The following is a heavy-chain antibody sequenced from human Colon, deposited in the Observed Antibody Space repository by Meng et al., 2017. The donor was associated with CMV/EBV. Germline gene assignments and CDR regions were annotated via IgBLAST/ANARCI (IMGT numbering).Heavy chain of an antibody. J-gene: IGHJ6*02. CDR2: ISGDAEST. V-gene: IGHV3-23*01. CDR1: GFTFSSYG. CDR3: AKPMARGILNYYYYGLDV. Sequence: GESLKISCAASGFTFSSYGMHWVRQAPGKGLEWVSAISGDAESTYYADSVKGRFTISRDKSENTVYLQMNSLGAEDTAVYYCAKPMARGILNYYYYGLDVWGQGTTVTVSS. D-gene: IGHD3-10*01.